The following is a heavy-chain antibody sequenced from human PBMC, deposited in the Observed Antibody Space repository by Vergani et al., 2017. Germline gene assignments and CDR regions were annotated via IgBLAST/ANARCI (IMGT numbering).Heavy chain of an antibody. CDR3: ARGMVRGVIMIMDYGMDV. V-gene: IGHV1-69*13. Sequence: QVQLVQSGAEVKKPGSSVKVPCKASGGPFKNSAFSWVRQVPGQGLEWMGRIITFFGTTDYAQKFQGRFTIIADEFTKTVDMQLSNLRSEDTAVYYCARGMVRGVIMIMDYGMDVWGQGTTVTVSS. CDR2: IITFFGTT. CDR1: GGPFKNSA. J-gene: IGHJ6*02. D-gene: IGHD3-10*01.